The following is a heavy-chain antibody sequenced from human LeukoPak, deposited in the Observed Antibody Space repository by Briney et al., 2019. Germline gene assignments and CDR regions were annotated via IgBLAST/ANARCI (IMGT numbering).Heavy chain of an antibody. J-gene: IGHJ4*02. CDR2: IYPGDSDT. D-gene: IGHD3-10*01. CDR1: GYSFTNYW. CDR3: ARRMVRGVITSPFDS. V-gene: IGHV5-51*01. Sequence: GESLKISCKGSGYSFTNYWIGWVRPMPGKGLELMGLIYPGDSDTTYSPSFQGQVTISADKSISTAYLQWSSLKASDTAMYYCARRMVRGVITSPFDSWGQGTLVSVSS.